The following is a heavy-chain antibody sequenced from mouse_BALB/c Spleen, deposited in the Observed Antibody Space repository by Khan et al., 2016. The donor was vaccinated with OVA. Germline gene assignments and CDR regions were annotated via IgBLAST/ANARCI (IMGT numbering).Heavy chain of an antibody. J-gene: IGHJ4*01. Sequence: EVQLQESGPGLVKPSQSLSLTCTVTGYSITSDYAWNWIRQFPGNKLEWMGYISYSGSSSYHPSLKSRISITRDTSKNQFFLQLNSMTTEDTATYYCARGMTYWGQGTSVTVSS. CDR1: GYSITSDYA. CDR2: ISYSGSS. CDR3: ARGMTY. V-gene: IGHV3-2*02.